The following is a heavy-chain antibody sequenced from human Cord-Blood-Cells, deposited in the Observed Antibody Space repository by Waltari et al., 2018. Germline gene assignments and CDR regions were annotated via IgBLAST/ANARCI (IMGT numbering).Heavy chain of an antibody. D-gene: IGHD5-12*01. CDR1: GGSISSSSYY. Sequence: QLQLQASGPGLVKPSETLSLTCTVTGGSISSSSYYCGRIRQPPGKGLEWIGSIYYSGSTYYNPSLKSRVTISVDTSKNQFSLKLSSVTAADTAVYYCARLFVEMATIFFDPWGQGTLVTVSS. J-gene: IGHJ5*02. V-gene: IGHV4-39*07. CDR3: ARLFVEMATIFFDP. CDR2: IYYSGST.